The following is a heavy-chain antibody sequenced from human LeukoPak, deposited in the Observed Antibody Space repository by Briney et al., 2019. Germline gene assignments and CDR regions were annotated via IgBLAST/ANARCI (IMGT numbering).Heavy chain of an antibody. V-gene: IGHV3-21*01. D-gene: IGHD1-14*01. CDR1: GFTFSSYG. CDR2: ISSSGNYI. CDR3: AREPGYYFDY. J-gene: IGHJ4*02. Sequence: PGGSLRLSCAASGFTFSSYGMHWVRQAPGKGLEWVSSISSSGNYIYYADSVKGRFTISGANSKNTLYLQMNSLRPEDTAVYYCAREPGYYFDYWGQGTLVTVSS.